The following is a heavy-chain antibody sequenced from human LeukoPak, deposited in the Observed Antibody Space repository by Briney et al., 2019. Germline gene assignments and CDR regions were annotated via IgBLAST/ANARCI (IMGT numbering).Heavy chain of an antibody. CDR1: GYTFTSYG. D-gene: IGHD4-17*01. V-gene: IGHV1-69*04. J-gene: IGHJ4*02. CDR2: IIPILGVA. CDR3: ARLGMTTVTHEGDFDY. Sequence: SVKVSCKASGYTFTSYGISWVRQAPGQGLEWMGRIIPILGVANYAQKFQGRVTITADKSTSTAYMELSSLRSEDTAVYYCARLGMTTVTHEGDFDYWGQGTLVTVSS.